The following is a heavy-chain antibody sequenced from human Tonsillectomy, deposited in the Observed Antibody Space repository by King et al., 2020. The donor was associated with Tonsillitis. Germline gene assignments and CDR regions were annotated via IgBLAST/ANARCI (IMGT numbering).Heavy chain of an antibody. V-gene: IGHV4-39*02. Sequence: QLQESGPGLVKPSETLSLTCSVSGGSISSGIYYWGWIRQPPGKGLEWIGSIYYSGRTYYNPSLKSRVTISVDTSKNHFSLKLSSVTAADTAIYYCARRRYVGVGPADFWGQGALVTVSS. CDR2: IYYSGRT. CDR3: ARRRYVGVGPADF. CDR1: GGSISSGIYY. J-gene: IGHJ4*02. D-gene: IGHD3-3*01.